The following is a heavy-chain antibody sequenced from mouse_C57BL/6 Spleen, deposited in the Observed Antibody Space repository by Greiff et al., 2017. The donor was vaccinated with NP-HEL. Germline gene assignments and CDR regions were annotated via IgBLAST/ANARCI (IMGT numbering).Heavy chain of an antibody. J-gene: IGHJ4*01. Sequence: QVQLQQSGPELVKPGASVKISCKASGYAFSSSWMNWVKQRPGKGLEWIGRIYPGDGDTNYNGKFKGKATLTADKSSSTAYMQLSSLTSEDSAVYFCANLYYGSSGYAMDYWGQGTSVTVSS. CDR3: ANLYYGSSGYAMDY. CDR2: IYPGDGDT. CDR1: GYAFSSSW. D-gene: IGHD1-1*01. V-gene: IGHV1-82*01.